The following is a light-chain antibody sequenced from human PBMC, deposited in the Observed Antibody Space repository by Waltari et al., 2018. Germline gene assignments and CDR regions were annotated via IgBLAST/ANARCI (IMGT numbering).Light chain of an antibody. CDR1: SSDVGYYNY. J-gene: IGLJ2*01. CDR2: DVN. Sequence: QSALTQPASVSGSPGQSITISCTGTSSDVGYYNYVSWYQQHPGKAPKLMISDVNKRPSGVFNRFSGSKSGNTASLTISGLQAEDEADYYCSSYTNYATVIFGGGTKLTVL. CDR3: SSYTNYATVI. V-gene: IGLV2-14*01.